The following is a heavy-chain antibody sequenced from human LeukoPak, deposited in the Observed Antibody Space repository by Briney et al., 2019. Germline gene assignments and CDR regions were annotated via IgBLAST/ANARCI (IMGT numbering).Heavy chain of an antibody. J-gene: IGHJ4*02. Sequence: GGSLRLSCAASGFTFSSYAMSWVRQAPGKGLEWVSAISGSGGSTYYADSVKGRFTISRDNSKNTLYLQMNSLRAEDTAVYYCAKVRGTMIVVVPSWDYWGQGTLVTVSS. CDR3: AKVRGTMIVVVPSWDY. V-gene: IGHV3-23*01. D-gene: IGHD3-22*01. CDR2: ISGSGGST. CDR1: GFTFSSYA.